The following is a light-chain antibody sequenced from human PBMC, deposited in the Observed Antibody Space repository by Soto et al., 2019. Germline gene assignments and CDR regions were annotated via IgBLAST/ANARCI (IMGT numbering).Light chain of an antibody. V-gene: IGKV3-20*01. CDR2: GAS. CDR3: QQYGGSPQT. Sequence: EIVLTQSPGTLSLSPGERATLSCRASQSVSNYLAWYQQKPGQAPRLLIYGASRRATVIPDRFSGSGSGTDFTLTISILEPEDFAVYYCQQYGGSPQTFGQGTKVDIK. CDR1: QSVSNY. J-gene: IGKJ1*01.